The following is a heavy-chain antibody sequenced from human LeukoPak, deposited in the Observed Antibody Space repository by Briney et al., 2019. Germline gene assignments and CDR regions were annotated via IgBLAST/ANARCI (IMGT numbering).Heavy chain of an antibody. CDR3: GRRSRSTWNYRRGDY. CDR2: IKQDGSEK. Sequence: GGSLRLSCAASGFTFSSYWMSWVRQAPGKGLEWVANIKQDGSEKYYVDSVKGRFTISRDNAKNSLYLQMNSLRAEDTAVYYCGRRSRSTWNYRRGDYWGQGTLVTVSS. CDR1: GFTFSSYW. J-gene: IGHJ4*02. D-gene: IGHD1-7*01. V-gene: IGHV3-7*01.